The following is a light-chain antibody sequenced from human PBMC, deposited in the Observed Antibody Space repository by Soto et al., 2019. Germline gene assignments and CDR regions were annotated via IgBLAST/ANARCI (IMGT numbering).Light chain of an antibody. J-gene: IGKJ3*01. CDR3: QQLNSFPIP. CDR1: QGIANF. V-gene: IGKV1-9*01. Sequence: IQLTQSPSSLSASVGDRVTISCRASQGIANFLAWYQQKPGQAPKLLIYGASTLQSGVPSRFSGSGSGTDFTLTISSLQPEDVATYYCQQLNSFPIPFGPGTKVDIK. CDR2: GAS.